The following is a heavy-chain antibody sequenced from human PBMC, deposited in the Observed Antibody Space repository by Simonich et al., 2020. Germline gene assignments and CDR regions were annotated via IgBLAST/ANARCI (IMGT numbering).Heavy chain of an antibody. D-gene: IGHD6-19*01. CDR2: IKSKTDGVTT. J-gene: IGHJ5*02. V-gene: IGHV3-15*01. CDR3: TTVWLGNWFDP. Sequence: GFTFSNAWMSWVRQAPGKGLEWVGSIKSKTDGVTTDYAAPVKGRFTISRDDSKNTLYLQMNSLKTEDTAVYYCTTVWLGNWFDPWGQGTLVTVSS. CDR1: GFTFSNAW.